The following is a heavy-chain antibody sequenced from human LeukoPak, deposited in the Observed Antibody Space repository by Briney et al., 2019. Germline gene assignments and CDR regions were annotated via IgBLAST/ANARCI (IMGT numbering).Heavy chain of an antibody. CDR1: GFTFSSYD. Sequence: GGSLRLSCAASGFTFSSYDMHWVRQATGKGLEGVSAIGTTGDTFYPGSVKGRFTISRENAKNSLYLQMNSLRAGDTAVYYCAREYRSSSGRAFDYWGQGTLVTVSS. V-gene: IGHV3-13*01. CDR2: IGTTGDT. CDR3: AREYRSSSGRAFDY. J-gene: IGHJ4*02. D-gene: IGHD6-6*01.